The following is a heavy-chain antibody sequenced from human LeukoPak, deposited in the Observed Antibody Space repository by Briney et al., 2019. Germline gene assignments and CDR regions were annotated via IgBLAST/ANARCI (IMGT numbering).Heavy chain of an antibody. V-gene: IGHV4-59*01. Sequence: SETLSLTCTVSGGSISSYYWSWIRQPPGKGLEWRGYIYHTGSTNYNPSLKSRVTISVDTSKNQFSLKLSSVTAADTAVYYCARTYSETSIDYWGQGTLVTVSS. D-gene: IGHD1-26*01. CDR1: GGSISSYY. CDR2: IYHTGST. CDR3: ARTYSETSIDY. J-gene: IGHJ4*02.